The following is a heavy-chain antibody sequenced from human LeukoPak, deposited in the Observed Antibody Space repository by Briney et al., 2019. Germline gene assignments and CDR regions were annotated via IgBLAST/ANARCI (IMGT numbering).Heavy chain of an antibody. CDR1: GFTLSDYY. J-gene: IGHJ3*02. D-gene: IGHD3-10*01. CDR3: VRERGRLNFGELYDAFDT. Sequence: PGGSLRLSCSASGFTLSDYYMSWIRQAPGKGLEWVAYISSSSVSIYYADSVKGRFTISRDNAKNSLDLQMHSLRAEDTALYYCVRERGRLNFGELYDAFDTWGQGTMVTVSS. CDR2: ISSSSVSI. V-gene: IGHV3-11*01.